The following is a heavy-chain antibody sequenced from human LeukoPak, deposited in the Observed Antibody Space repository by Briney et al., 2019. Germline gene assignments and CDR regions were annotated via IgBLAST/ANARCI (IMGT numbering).Heavy chain of an antibody. CDR1: GFIFSNHD. J-gene: IGHJ6*02. Sequence: GGSLRLSCAASGFIFSNHDMDWVRQAPGKGLEWVSYIGSSSSDIYYSDAVEGRFTISRDNARNSLFLEMNSLSAEDTAIYYCARERHSGKWLHTYYFSAMDVWGQGTTVIVS. V-gene: IGHV3-21*01. D-gene: IGHD3-3*01. CDR2: IGSSSSDI. CDR3: ARERHSGKWLHTYYFSAMDV.